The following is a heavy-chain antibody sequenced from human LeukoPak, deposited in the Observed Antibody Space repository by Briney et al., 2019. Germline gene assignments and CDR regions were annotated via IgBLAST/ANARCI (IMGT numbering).Heavy chain of an antibody. J-gene: IGHJ4*02. V-gene: IGHV1-18*01. CDR2: ISAYNGNT. Sequence: ASVKVSCKASGYTFTSYGISWVRQAPGQGLEWMGWISAYNGNTNYAQKLQGRVTMTTGTSTSTAYMELRSLRSDDTAVYYCARDYCSGGSCYAGLNYWGQGTLVTVSS. CDR1: GYTFTSYG. CDR3: ARDYCSGGSCYAGLNY. D-gene: IGHD2-15*01.